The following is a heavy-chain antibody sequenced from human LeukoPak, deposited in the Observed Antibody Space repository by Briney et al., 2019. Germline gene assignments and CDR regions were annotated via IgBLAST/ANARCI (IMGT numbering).Heavy chain of an antibody. Sequence: SETLSLTCAVYGRSFSGYYWSWIRQPPGKGLEWIGEISHSGSNNYNTSRKSRVTISVETSKTQSSLKMSSVTAAATAVYNCARGYAVVVAATPLSAAFDYWGQGTLVTVSS. D-gene: IGHD2-15*01. CDR1: GRSFSGYY. CDR3: ARGYAVVVAATPLSAAFDY. V-gene: IGHV4-34*01. J-gene: IGHJ4*02. CDR2: ISHSGSN.